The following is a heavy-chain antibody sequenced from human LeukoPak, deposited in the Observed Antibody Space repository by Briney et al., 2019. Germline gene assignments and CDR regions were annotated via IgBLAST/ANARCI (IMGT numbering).Heavy chain of an antibody. CDR3: AKASRSLVVTATPLDY. CDR2: LSGSGGST. V-gene: IGHV3-23*01. Sequence: PGGSLRLSCAASGFTFSNYAMSWVRQAPGKGLEWVSILSGSGGSTYYADSVKGRFTVSRDNSKNTLYLQMNSLRVEDTAVYSCAKASRSLVVTATPLDYWRQRTLVTVSS. D-gene: IGHD2-15*01. J-gene: IGHJ4*02. CDR1: GFTFSNYA.